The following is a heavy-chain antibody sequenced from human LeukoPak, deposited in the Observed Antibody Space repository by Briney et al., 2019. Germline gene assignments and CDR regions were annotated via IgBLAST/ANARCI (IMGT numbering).Heavy chain of an antibody. CDR1: GYTFTGYY. CDR3: AREWRSGGWYALYLDY. D-gene: IGHD6-19*01. CDR2: INPNSGGT. V-gene: IGHV1-2*02. Sequence: ASVKVSCKASGYTFTGYYMHWVRQAPGQGLEWMGWINPNSGGTNYAQKFQGRVTMTRDTSISTVYMELSRLRSDDTAVYYCAREWRSGGWYALYLDYWGQGTLVTVSS. J-gene: IGHJ4*02.